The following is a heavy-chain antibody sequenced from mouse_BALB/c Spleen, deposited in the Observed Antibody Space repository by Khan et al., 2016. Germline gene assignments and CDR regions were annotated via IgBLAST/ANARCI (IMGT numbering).Heavy chain of an antibody. J-gene: IGHJ4*01. CDR1: GFTFTDYY. CDR3: ARLMHYYAMDY. Sequence: EVELVESGGGLVQPGGSLRLSCATSGFTFTDYYMSWVRQPPGKALEWLGFIRNKANGYTIEYSASVKGRITISRDNSQSILYLQMNTLRAEDSATYYCARLMHYYAMDYWGQGTSVTVSS. CDR2: IRNKANGYTI. V-gene: IGHV7-3*02.